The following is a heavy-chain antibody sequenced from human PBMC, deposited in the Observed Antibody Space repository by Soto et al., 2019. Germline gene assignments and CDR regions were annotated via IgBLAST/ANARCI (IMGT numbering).Heavy chain of an antibody. CDR1: GFTFSSYA. CDR3: AKTGGGGGSYYWYFDL. V-gene: IGHV3-23*01. CDR2: ISGSGGST. D-gene: IGHD1-26*01. Sequence: EVQLLESGGGLVQPGGSLRLSCAASGFTFSSYAMSWVRQAPGKGLEWVSAISGSGGSTYYADSVKGRFTISRDNSKNPLYLQMNSLRAEDTAVYYCAKTGGGGGSYYWYFDLWGRGTLVTVSS. J-gene: IGHJ2*01.